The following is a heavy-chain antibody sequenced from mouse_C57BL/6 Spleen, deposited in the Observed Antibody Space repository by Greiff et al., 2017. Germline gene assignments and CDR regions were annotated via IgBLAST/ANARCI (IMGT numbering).Heavy chain of an antibody. CDR2: IDPEDGET. J-gene: IGHJ4*01. CDR1: GFNIKDYY. Sequence: EVKLLESGAELVKPGASVKLSCTASGFNIKDYYMHWVKQRTEQGLEWIGRIDPEDGETKYAPKFQGKATITAYTSSNTAYLQLSSLTSEDTAVYYCASDYYGSSYDAMDYWGQGTSVTVSS. D-gene: IGHD1-1*01. V-gene: IGHV14-2*01. CDR3: ASDYYGSSYDAMDY.